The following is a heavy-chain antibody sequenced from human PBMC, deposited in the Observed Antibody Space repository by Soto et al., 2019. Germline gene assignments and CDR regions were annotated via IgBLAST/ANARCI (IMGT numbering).Heavy chain of an antibody. CDR3: SRSSVSQYYYGMDV. J-gene: IGHJ6*02. V-gene: IGHV4-31*03. CDR2: IYYGGST. Sequence: SETLSLTCTVSGGSVSSGGYYWSWIRQHPGKGLEWIGYIYYGGSTYYNPSLKSRVTISVDTSKNQFSLKLSSVTAADTAVYYCSRSSVSQYYYGMDVWGQGTTVTVSS. CDR1: GGSVSSGGYY. D-gene: IGHD6-6*01.